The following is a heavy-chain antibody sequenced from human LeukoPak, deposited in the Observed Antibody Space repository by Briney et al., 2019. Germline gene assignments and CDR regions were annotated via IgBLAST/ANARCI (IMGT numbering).Heavy chain of an antibody. CDR3: ARDRPGYSSWFDP. Sequence: VASVKVSCKASGGTFSSYAISWVRQAPGQGLEWMGWINPNSGGTNSAQKFQGRVTMTSDTSITTAYMDLSSLRSDDTAVYYCARDRPGYSSWFDPWGQGTLVTVSS. CDR2: INPNSGGT. CDR1: GGTFSSYA. D-gene: IGHD6-19*01. V-gene: IGHV1-2*02. J-gene: IGHJ5*02.